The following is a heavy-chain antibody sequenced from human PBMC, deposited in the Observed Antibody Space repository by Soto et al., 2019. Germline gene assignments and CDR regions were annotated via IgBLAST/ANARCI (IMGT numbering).Heavy chain of an antibody. Sequence: QVQLVQSGAEVKKPGASVKVSCKASGYTFTSSDINWVRQATGHGLEWMGWMNPNPGNTGYAQKFRGRITLTRSTSISRAYLELSSLNSDDSAVYYCARGASPWGQGTLVTVSS. CDR2: MNPNPGNT. CDR3: ARGASP. J-gene: IGHJ5*02. V-gene: IGHV1-8*01. CDR1: GYTFTSSD.